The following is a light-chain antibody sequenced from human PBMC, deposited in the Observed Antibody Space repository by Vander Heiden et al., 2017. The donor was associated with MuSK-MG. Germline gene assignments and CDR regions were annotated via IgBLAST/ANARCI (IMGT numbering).Light chain of an antibody. J-gene: IGKJ3*01. CDR2: AAS. CDR3: QQSYTTPIFT. CDR1: ENINNY. Sequence: DIQMTQSPLSLSASVGDRVTLTCRASENINNYLNWYQQRPGKAPKLPIFAASRLESGVPSRFSGSGSGTDFTLTITSLQPEDFATYYCQQSYTTPIFTFGPGTKVDIK. V-gene: IGKV1-39*01.